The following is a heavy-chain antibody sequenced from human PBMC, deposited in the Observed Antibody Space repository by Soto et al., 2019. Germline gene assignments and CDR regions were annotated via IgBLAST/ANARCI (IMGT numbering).Heavy chain of an antibody. V-gene: IGHV3-23*01. J-gene: IGHJ4*02. CDR1: GFSVTANY. CDR3: AKPDF. Sequence: GGSLRLSCEVSGFSVTANYMSWVRQAPGKGLEWVSTIIGSGSSAYYADSVRGRFTISRDNSRNTLYLQINSLRTEDTAVYYCAKPDFWGQGTLVTVSS. CDR2: IIGSGSSA.